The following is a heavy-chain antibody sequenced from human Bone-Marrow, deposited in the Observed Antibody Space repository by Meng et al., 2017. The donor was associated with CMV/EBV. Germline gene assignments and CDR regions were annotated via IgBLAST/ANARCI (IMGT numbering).Heavy chain of an antibody. CDR1: GYTFTGYY. CDR2: INPNSGGT. Sequence: QVQLVQSGAEVKKPXXXXXXXCKASGYTFTGYYMHWVRQAPGQGLEWMGWINPNSGGTNYAQKFQGRVTMTRDTSISTAYMELSRLRSDDTAVYYCARGDWVGGAFDPWGQGTLVTVSS. D-gene: IGHD3/OR15-3a*01. CDR3: ARGDWVGGAFDP. V-gene: IGHV1-2*02. J-gene: IGHJ5*02.